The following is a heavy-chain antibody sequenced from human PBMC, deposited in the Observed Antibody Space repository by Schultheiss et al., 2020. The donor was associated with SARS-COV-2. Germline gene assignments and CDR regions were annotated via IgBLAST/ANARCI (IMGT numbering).Heavy chain of an antibody. D-gene: IGHD3-10*01. V-gene: IGHV4-34*01. CDR1: GGSISSYY. CDR2: INHSGST. J-gene: IGHJ4*02. Sequence: SETLSLTCTVSGGSISSYYWSWIRQPPGKGLEWIGEINHSGSTNYNPSLKSRVTISVDTSKNQFSLKLSSVTAADTAVYYCARGRFVLYWGQGTLVTVSS. CDR3: ARGRFVLY.